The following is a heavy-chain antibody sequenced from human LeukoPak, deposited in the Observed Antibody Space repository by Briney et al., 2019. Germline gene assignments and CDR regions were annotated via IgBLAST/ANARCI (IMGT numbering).Heavy chain of an antibody. D-gene: IGHD3-10*01. Sequence: PGGSLRLSCAASGFVFRNYFMSWIRQPPGKGLEWIGSIYYSGSTYYNPSLKSRVTISVDTSKNQFSLKLNSVTATDTAVYYCARHYGPWGQGTLVTVSS. V-gene: IGHV4-39*01. CDR3: ARHYGP. CDR1: GFVFRNYF. CDR2: IYYSGST. J-gene: IGHJ4*02.